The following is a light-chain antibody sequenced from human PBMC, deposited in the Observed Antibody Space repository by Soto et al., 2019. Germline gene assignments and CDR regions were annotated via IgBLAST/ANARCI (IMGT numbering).Light chain of an antibody. Sequence: DIVLTQTPLSLVVTLGQPASISCKSSQSLAFRDGNIYLNWLQQRPGQLPRLLIYKTSNRFSGVPDRSSGSGAGTEFTLKISKVEAEDVGVYYCVEAALLPHAFGQGTKVEIK. CDR3: VEAALLPHA. V-gene: IGKV2-24*01. J-gene: IGKJ1*01. CDR2: KTS. CDR1: QSLAFRDGNIY.